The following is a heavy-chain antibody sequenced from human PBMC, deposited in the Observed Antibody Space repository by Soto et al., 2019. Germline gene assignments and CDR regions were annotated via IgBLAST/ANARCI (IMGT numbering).Heavy chain of an antibody. CDR3: AKYGCGSPTCPYYFYSFMDG. Sequence: GGSLRLSCAASGFSFTGHGMHWVRQAPGKGLEWLAMIWHDGSNKNYAQSVQGRFTISRDNSKSTLYIQMNSLRDDDTAVYHCAKYGCGSPTCPYYFYSFMDGWGKGTTVTVSS. CDR1: GFSFTGHG. J-gene: IGHJ6*03. V-gene: IGHV3-33*06. CDR2: IWHDGSNK. D-gene: IGHD2-2*01.